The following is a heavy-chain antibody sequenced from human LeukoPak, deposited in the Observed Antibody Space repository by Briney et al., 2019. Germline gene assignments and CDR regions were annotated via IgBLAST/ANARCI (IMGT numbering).Heavy chain of an antibody. CDR1: GGSISSYY. CDR3: ARDDIVVVPAAIAYYYYYGMDV. D-gene: IGHD2-2*01. Sequence: SGTLSLTCTVSGGSISSYYWSWIRQPAGKGLEWIGRIYTSGSTNYNPSLKSRVTMSVDTSKNQFSLKLSSVTAADTAVYYCARDDIVVVPAAIAYYYYYGMDVWGQGTTVTVSS. CDR2: IYTSGST. J-gene: IGHJ6*02. V-gene: IGHV4-4*07.